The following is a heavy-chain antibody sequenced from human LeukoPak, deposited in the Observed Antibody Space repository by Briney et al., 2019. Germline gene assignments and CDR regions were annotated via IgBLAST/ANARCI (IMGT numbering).Heavy chain of an antibody. CDR2: IYYSGST. J-gene: IGHJ4*02. CDR1: GGSISSSSYY. Sequence: PSETLSLTCSVSGGSISSSSYYWGWIRQPPGKGLEWIGSIYYSGSTYYNPSLKSRLTISVDTSKNHFSLKLTSVTAADTAVYYCARDHAVAPYYFDYWGQGTLVTVSS. V-gene: IGHV4-39*07. CDR3: ARDHAVAPYYFDY. D-gene: IGHD6-19*01.